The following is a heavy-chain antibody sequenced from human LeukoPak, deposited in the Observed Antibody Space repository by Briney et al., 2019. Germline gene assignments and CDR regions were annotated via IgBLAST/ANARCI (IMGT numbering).Heavy chain of an antibody. Sequence: QSGGSLRLSCAASGFTFSSYAMHWVRQAPGKGLEWVAVISYDGSNKYYADSVKGRFTISRDNSKNTLYLQMNSLRAEDTAVYYCVRDFGAYYMDVWGKGTTVTVSS. CDR3: VRDFGAYYMDV. CDR2: ISYDGSNK. J-gene: IGHJ6*03. V-gene: IGHV3-30*01. CDR1: GFTFSSYA. D-gene: IGHD3-3*01.